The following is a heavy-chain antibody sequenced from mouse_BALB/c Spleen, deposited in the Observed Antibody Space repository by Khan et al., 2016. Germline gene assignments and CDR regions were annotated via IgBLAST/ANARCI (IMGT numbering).Heavy chain of an antibody. Sequence: EVKLLESGGGLVQPGGSLKLSCAASGFDFSRYWMSWVRQAPGKGLEWIGEINPDRSTINNTPSLKDKFIIYRDKEKNTLYRQMSKVRSEDTDLYYCARLHYSCYINYCGQGTTLTVSS. CDR1: GFDFSRYW. CDR2: INPDRSTI. V-gene: IGHV4-1*02. D-gene: IGHD1-2*01. J-gene: IGHJ2*01. CDR3: ARLHYSCYINY.